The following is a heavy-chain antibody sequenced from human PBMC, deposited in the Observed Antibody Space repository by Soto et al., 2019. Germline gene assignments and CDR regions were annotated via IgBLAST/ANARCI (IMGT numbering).Heavy chain of an antibody. V-gene: IGHV1-8*01. D-gene: IGHD3-16*01. CDR2: MNPNSANT. CDR3: AREGVRGMDV. J-gene: IGHJ6*02. CDR1: GYTFTSYD. Sequence: QVQLVQSGAEVKKPGASVKVSCKASGYTFTSYDINWVRQATGQGLEWMGWMNPNSANTGYAQKFQGRVTMTRNTSVSTDYLELSSLRPEHTSAYYSAREGVRGMDVWGQGTTVTVSS.